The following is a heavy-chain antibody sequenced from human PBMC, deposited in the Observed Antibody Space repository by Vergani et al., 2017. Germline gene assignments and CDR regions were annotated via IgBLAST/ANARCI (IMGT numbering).Heavy chain of an antibody. CDR1: GFTVSSNY. V-gene: IGHV3-53*01. CDR2: IYSDGYT. J-gene: IGHJ5*02. D-gene: IGHD3-16*01. Sequence: EVQLVESGGGLIQPGGSLRLSCAASGFTVSSNYMNWVRQAPGKGLEWVSVIYSDGYTYYADSVKGRFTISRDNSKNTLYLQMNSLRAEDTAVYYCARSGAYRENWFDPWGQGTLVTVSS. CDR3: ARSGAYRENWFDP.